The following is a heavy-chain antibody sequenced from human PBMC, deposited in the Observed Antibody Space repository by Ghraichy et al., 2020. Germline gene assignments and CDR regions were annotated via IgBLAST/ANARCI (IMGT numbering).Heavy chain of an antibody. CDR3: ARRMGGTSYYYYGMDV. CDR2: ISISGSTI. Sequence: GGSLRLSCAASGFTFSDYYMSWIRQAPGKGLEWLSYISISGSTIYYADSVKGRFTISRDNAKNSLYLQMNSLRDEDTAVYYCARRMGGTSYYYYGMDVWGQGTTVTVSS. V-gene: IGHV3-11*01. CDR1: GFTFSDYY. J-gene: IGHJ6*02. D-gene: IGHD3-16*01.